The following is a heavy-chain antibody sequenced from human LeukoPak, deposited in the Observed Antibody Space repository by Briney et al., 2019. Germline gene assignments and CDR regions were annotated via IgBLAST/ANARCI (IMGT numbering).Heavy chain of an antibody. D-gene: IGHD3-10*01. CDR1: GFTVSGNY. Sequence: PGGSLRLSCAASGFTVSGNYMTWVRQAPGKGLEWVSYINSNSSTIYYADSVKGRFTISRDNAKNSLYLQMNSLRAEDTAVYYCARGPVRSITMVRGAVSFDYWGQGTLATLSS. CDR2: INSNSSTI. V-gene: IGHV3-48*01. CDR3: ARGPVRSITMVRGAVSFDY. J-gene: IGHJ4*02.